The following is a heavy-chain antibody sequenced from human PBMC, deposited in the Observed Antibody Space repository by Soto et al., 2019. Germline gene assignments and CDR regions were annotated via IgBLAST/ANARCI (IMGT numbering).Heavy chain of an antibody. V-gene: IGHV3-30*03. Sequence: PGGSLRLSCAASGFTCSSYGMHWVRQAPGKGLEWVAVISYDGSNKYYADSVKGRFTISRDNSKNTLYLQMNSLKTEDTAVYYCTTGFTTGPPLYYDGDVWGQGTTVTVSS. D-gene: IGHD3-3*01. CDR1: GFTCSSYG. CDR2: ISYDGSNK. J-gene: IGHJ6*02. CDR3: TTGFTTGPPLYYDGDV.